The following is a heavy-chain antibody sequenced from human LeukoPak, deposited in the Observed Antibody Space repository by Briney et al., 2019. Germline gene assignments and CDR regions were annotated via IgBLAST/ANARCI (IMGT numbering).Heavy chain of an antibody. V-gene: IGHV4-34*01. CDR2: INHSGST. CDR1: GGSFSGYY. CDR3: ARGVSH. J-gene: IGHJ4*02. Sequence: SATLSLTCAVYGGSFSGYYWSWIRQPPGKGLEWIGEINHSGSTNYNPSLKSRVTISVDTSKNQFSLKLSSVTAADTAVYYCARGVSHWGQGTLVTVSS.